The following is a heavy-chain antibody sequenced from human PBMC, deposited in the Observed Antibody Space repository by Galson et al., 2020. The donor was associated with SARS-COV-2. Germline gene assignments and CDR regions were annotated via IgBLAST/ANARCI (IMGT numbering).Heavy chain of an antibody. CDR2: FDPEDGET. V-gene: IGHV1-24*01. D-gene: IGHD1-26*01. CDR1: GYTLTELS. CDR3: ATTTSLLVGAGWFDP. Sequence: ASVTVSCKVSGYTLTELSMQWVRQAPGKGLEWMGGFDPEDGETIYAQKFQGRVTMTEDTSTDTAYMELSSLRSEDTAVYYCATTTSLLVGAGWFDPWGQGTLFTVSS. J-gene: IGHJ5*02.